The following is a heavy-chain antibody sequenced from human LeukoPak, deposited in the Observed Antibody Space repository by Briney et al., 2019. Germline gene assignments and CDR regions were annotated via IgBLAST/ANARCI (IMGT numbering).Heavy chain of an antibody. CDR3: AKPGSIAAAGNWFDP. D-gene: IGHD6-13*01. J-gene: IGHJ5*02. CDR1: GFTVSSNF. CDR2: ISGSGTST. Sequence: GGSLRLSCAASGFTVSSNFMAWVRQAPGKGLEWVSAISGSGTSTYYAESVKGRFTISRDNSKNTLYLQMNSLRTEDTAVYYCAKPGSIAAAGNWFDPWGQGTLVTVSS. V-gene: IGHV3-23*01.